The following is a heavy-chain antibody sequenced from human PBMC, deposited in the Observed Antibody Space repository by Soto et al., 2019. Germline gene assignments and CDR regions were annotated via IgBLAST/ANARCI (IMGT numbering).Heavy chain of an antibody. CDR1: GGSISSGGYY. Sequence: SETLSLTCTVSGGSISSGGYYWSWIRQHPGKGLEWIGYIYYSGSTYYNPSLKSRVTISVDTSKNQFSLKLSSVTAADTAVYYCARLGRNWNCGATYFDYWGQGTLVTVSS. J-gene: IGHJ4*02. V-gene: IGHV4-31*03. CDR3: ARLGRNWNCGATYFDY. CDR2: IYYSGST. D-gene: IGHD1-7*01.